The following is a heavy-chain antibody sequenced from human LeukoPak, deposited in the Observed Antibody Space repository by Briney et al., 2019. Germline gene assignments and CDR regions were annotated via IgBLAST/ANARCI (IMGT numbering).Heavy chain of an antibody. V-gene: IGHV3-23*01. J-gene: IGHJ4*02. CDR2: LSGSGATS. CDR3: AKDRIVLTVYAFDS. CDR1: GFSFSKYA. D-gene: IGHD2-8*01. Sequence: GGSLRLSCAASGFSFSKYAMSWVRQVPGKGLEWVSTLSGSGATSSYADSVQGRFSISRDNSNNTLYLQMNSLRAGDTALYYCAKDRIVLTVYAFDSWGQGTLVTVSS.